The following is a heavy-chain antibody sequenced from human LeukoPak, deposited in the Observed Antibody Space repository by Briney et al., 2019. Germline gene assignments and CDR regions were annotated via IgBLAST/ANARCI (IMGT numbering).Heavy chain of an antibody. V-gene: IGHV4-31*03. Sequence: SETLSLTCTVSGGSISSGGYFWSWIRQYPGKGLEWFGDIYYSGSTSYNPSLKSRLTISVDTSQNQFHLRLTSVTAADTAVYYCASCIKVSRSFDSWGQGTLITVSS. D-gene: IGHD1-14*01. CDR1: GGSISSGGYF. CDR2: IYYSGST. CDR3: ASCIKVSRSFDS. J-gene: IGHJ4*02.